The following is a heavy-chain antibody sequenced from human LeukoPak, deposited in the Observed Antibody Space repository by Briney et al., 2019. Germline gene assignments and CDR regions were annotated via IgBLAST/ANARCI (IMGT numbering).Heavy chain of an antibody. CDR3: AKARYGPYYYGMDV. J-gene: IGHJ6*04. Sequence: GTSLRLSCAASGFTFSSYAMSWVRQAPGKGLEWVSAISGSGGSTYYADSVKGRFTISRDNSKNTLYLQMNSLRAEDTAVYYCAKARYGPYYYGMDVWGKGTTVTVSS. D-gene: IGHD5-18*01. V-gene: IGHV3-23*01. CDR2: ISGSGGST. CDR1: GFTFSSYA.